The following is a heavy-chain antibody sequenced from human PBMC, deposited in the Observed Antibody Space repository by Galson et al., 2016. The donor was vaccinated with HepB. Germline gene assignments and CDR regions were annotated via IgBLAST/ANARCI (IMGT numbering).Heavy chain of an antibody. CDR1: GGNIRSDYY. J-gene: IGHJ6*03. D-gene: IGHD6-19*01. CDR3: ATGIVVAGKYYYYYMDV. CDR2: VLSSEGT. V-gene: IGHV4-39*01. Sequence: SETLSLTCFVSGGNIRSDYYWGWIRQPPGRGLEWIGSVLSSEGTYYNPSLKSRVTISVDTSKNQFSLRLNSVTAADTGVYYCATGIVVAGKYYYYYMDVWGKGTTVTVS.